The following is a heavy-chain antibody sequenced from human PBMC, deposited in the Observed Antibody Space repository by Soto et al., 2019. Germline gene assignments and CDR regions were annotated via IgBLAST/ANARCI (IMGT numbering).Heavy chain of an antibody. Sequence: SETLSLTCTVSGGSISSGGYYWSWIRQHPGKGLEWVGYIYYSGSTYYNPSLKSRVTISVDTSKNQFSLKLSSVTAADTAVYYCARDRYDSSGSDYWGQGTLVTVSS. CDR3: ARDRYDSSGSDY. D-gene: IGHD3-22*01. CDR1: GGSISSGGYY. J-gene: IGHJ4*02. CDR2: IYYSGST. V-gene: IGHV4-31*03.